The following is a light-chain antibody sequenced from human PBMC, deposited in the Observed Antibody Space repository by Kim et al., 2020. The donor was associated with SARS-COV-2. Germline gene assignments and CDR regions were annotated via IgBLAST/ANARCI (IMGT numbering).Light chain of an antibody. CDR1: QSVLYSSNNKNY. CDR2: WAS. Sequence: DIVMTQSPDSLAVSLAERATINCNSSQSVLYSSNNKNYLAWYQQKPGQPPKLLIYWASTRESGVPDRFSGSGSGTDFTLTISSLQAEDVAVYYCQQYYSTPTFGQGTRLEIK. V-gene: IGKV4-1*01. J-gene: IGKJ5*01. CDR3: QQYYSTPT.